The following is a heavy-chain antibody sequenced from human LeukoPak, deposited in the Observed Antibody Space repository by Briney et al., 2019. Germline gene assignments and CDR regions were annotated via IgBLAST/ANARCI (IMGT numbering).Heavy chain of an antibody. CDR1: GGSISSGGYY. D-gene: IGHD4-17*01. V-gene: IGHV4-31*03. CDR2: IYYSGST. Sequence: SETLSLTCTVSGGSISSGGYYWSWIRQHPGKGLEWIGYIYYSGSTYYNPSLKSRVTISVDTSKNQFSLKLSSVAAADTAVYYCARVSTVTTRTFDYWGQGTLVTVSS. J-gene: IGHJ4*02. CDR3: ARVSTVTTRTFDY.